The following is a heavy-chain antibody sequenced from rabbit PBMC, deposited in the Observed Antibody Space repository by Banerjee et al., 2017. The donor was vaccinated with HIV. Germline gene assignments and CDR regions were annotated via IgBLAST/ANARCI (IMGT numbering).Heavy chain of an antibody. D-gene: IGHD1-1*01. J-gene: IGHJ4*01. Sequence: QEQLEESGGDLVKPEGSLTLTCTASGFSFSSSYWMCWVRQAPGKGLEWIACIYAGSSGTTYYASWAKGRFTISKTSSTTVTLQMTSLTAADTATYFCARAGGFENYFNLWGQGTLVTVS. CDR3: ARAGGFENYFNL. CDR2: IYAGSSGTT. CDR1: GFSFSSSYW. V-gene: IGHV1S45*01.